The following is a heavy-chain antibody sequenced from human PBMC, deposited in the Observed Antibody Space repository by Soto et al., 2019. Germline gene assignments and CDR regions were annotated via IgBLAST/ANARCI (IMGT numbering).Heavy chain of an antibody. J-gene: IGHJ4*02. V-gene: IGHV3-48*01. CDR3: ARDLYYYASSGFNY. CDR1: GFTFSSYS. D-gene: IGHD3-22*01. Sequence: GGSLRLSCAASGFTFSSYSMNWVRQAPGKGLEWVSYISSSSSTIYYADSVKGRFTISRDNAKNSLYLQMNSLRAEDTAVYYCARDLYYYASSGFNYWGLGTLVTVSS. CDR2: ISSSSSTI.